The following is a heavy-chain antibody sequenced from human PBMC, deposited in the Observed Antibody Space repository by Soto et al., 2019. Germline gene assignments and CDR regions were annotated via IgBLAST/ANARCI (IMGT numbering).Heavy chain of an antibody. CDR2: IWYDGSIK. V-gene: IGHV3-33*01. CDR1: GFTFSSYD. J-gene: IGHJ4*02. CDR3: ARSSRQWLVDS. D-gene: IGHD6-19*01. Sequence: GGSLRLSCAASGFTFSSYDMHWVRQAPGKGLEWVGIIWYDGSIKYYADSVKGRFTISRDNSKNTLYLEVNSLRADDTAVYYCARSSRQWLVDSWGQGALVTVSS.